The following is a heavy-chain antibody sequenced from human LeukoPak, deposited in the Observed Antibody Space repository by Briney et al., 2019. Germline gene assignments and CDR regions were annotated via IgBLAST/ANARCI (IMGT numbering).Heavy chain of an antibody. V-gene: IGHV3-23*01. J-gene: IGHJ4*02. D-gene: IGHD3-16*01. Sequence: PGGSLRLSCAASGFTFSSYAMSWVRQAPGKGLEWVSTISGGGGSTYYADSVKGRFTISRDNSKNTLYLQMDSLRAEDTAVYYCAKLTGFGVPYYFDYWGQGTLVTVSS. CDR2: ISGGGGST. CDR3: AKLTGFGVPYYFDY. CDR1: GFTFSSYA.